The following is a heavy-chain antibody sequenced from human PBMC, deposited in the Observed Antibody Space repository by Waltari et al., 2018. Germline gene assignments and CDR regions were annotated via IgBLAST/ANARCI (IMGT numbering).Heavy chain of an antibody. D-gene: IGHD3-22*01. V-gene: IGHV3-23*01. Sequence: EVQLLESGGGLVQPGGSLRLSCAASGFSFSSSAMTWVRQAPGKGLEWGATISMSGNRPFYADSVKGRFTISRDNSKNTLYLQMSSLRAEDTAVYYCAQDYYDASVLGYWGQGTLVTVSS. CDR1: GFSFSSSA. CDR3: AQDYYDASVLGY. J-gene: IGHJ4*02. CDR2: ISMSGNRP.